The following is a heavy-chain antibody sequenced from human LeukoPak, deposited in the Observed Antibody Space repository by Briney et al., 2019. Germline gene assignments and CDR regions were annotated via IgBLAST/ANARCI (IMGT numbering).Heavy chain of an antibody. CDR2: TYYRSKWYN. Sequence: SQTLSLTCAISGDTFSSNSAAWNWIRQSPSRGLEWLVRTYYRSKWYNDYAVSVKSRITINPDTSKNQFSLQLNSVTPEDTAVYYCARGGVGGLRLEAPFDYWGQGTLVTVSS. CDR3: ARGGVGGLRLEAPFDY. CDR1: GDTFSSNSAA. D-gene: IGHD5-12*01. J-gene: IGHJ4*02. V-gene: IGHV6-1*01.